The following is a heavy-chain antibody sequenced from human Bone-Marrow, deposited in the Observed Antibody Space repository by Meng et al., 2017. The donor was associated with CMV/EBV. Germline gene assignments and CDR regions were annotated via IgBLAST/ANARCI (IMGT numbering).Heavy chain of an antibody. Sequence: SETLSLTCTVSGYSISSGYYWGWIRQPPGKGLEWIGSIYHSGSTYYNPSLKSRVTISVDTSKNQFSLKLSSVTAADTAVYYCARDERFLEWLFGYWGQGTLVTVSS. CDR2: IYHSGST. V-gene: IGHV4-38-2*02. D-gene: IGHD3-3*01. CDR1: GYSISSGYY. CDR3: ARDERFLEWLFGY. J-gene: IGHJ4*02.